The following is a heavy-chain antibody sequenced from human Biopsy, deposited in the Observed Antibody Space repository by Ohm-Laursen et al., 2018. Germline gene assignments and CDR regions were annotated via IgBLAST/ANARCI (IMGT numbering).Heavy chain of an antibody. CDR2: IYYSVMT. D-gene: IGHD4-11*01. CDR1: GDSVTKYY. J-gene: IGHJ6*02. V-gene: IGHV4-59*02. Sequence: GTLSLTCTVSGDSVTKYYWSWLRQPPGQGLEWIGHIYYSVMTNYNPSLQSRVSISVDTSRNQVSLTLSSVTAADTAVYYCARDSGILNYGNFKYYHYYGMDVWGQGTKVTVSS. CDR3: ARDSGILNYGNFKYYHYYGMDV.